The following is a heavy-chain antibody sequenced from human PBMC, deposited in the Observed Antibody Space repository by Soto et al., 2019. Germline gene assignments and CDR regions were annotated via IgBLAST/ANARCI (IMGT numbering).Heavy chain of an antibody. V-gene: IGHV1-69*01. CDR2: FIPVYRTL. D-gene: IGHD3-3*01. CDR1: GGSFGNSA. J-gene: IGHJ4*02. Sequence: QVQLVQSGAEVKKPGSSVKVSCKASGGSFGNSAINWVRQTPGQGLEWLGGFIPVYRTLNYAQKFQGRVTITADESTGTAYMTLSSLVSDATAVYYCATGVIWIGYFTVDSWGQGTRVTVSS. CDR3: ATGVIWIGYFTVDS.